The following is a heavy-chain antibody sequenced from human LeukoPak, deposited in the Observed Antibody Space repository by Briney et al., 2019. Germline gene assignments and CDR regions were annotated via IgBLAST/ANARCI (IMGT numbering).Heavy chain of an antibody. CDR2: ISSSSSYI. J-gene: IGHJ4*02. Sequence: PGGSLRLSCAASGFTLSNYEMNWVRQAPGKGLEWVSSISSSSSYIYYADSVKGRFTISRDNGKNSLYLQMNSLRAEDTAVYYCARDHYYDSSGNYYGGYYFDYWGQGTLVTVSS. D-gene: IGHD3-22*01. V-gene: IGHV3-21*01. CDR1: GFTLSNYE. CDR3: ARDHYYDSSGNYYGGYYFDY.